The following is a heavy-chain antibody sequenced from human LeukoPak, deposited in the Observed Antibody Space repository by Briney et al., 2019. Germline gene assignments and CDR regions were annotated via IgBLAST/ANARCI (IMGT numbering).Heavy chain of an antibody. Sequence: PSETLSLTCTVSGGSISSSSYYWGWIRQPPGKGLEWIGSIYYSGSTYYNPSLKSRVTISVDTSKNQFSLKLSSVTAADTAVYYCARAVRGFDPWGQGTLVTVSS. V-gene: IGHV4-39*07. CDR3: ARAVRGFDP. CDR2: IYYSGST. J-gene: IGHJ5*02. CDR1: GGSISSSSYY.